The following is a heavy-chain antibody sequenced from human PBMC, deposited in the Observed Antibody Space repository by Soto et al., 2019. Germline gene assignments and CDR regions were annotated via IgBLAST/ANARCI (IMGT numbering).Heavy chain of an antibody. CDR2: VSSTGST. D-gene: IGHD1-20*01. J-gene: IGHJ4*02. CDR3: ARGGGRTYNNHEFDF. Sequence: SETLSLTCTVSGASITQYYWNWIRQSPGKGLEWIVSVSSTGSTVFNPSLTSRVTVSLDTSKNQFSLTLNSVTAADTAVYYCARGGGRTYNNHEFDFWGQGTLVT. V-gene: IGHV4-59*01. CDR1: GASITQYY.